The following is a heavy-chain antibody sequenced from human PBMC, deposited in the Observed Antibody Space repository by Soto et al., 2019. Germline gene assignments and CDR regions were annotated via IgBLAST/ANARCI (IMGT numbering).Heavy chain of an antibody. V-gene: IGHV1-69*13. D-gene: IGHD2-8*01. CDR2: IISIFGTA. J-gene: IGHJ6*02. Sequence: SVKVSCKASGGTFSSYAISWVRQAPGQGLEWMGGIISIFGTANYAQKFQGRVTITADESTSTAYMELSSLRSEDTAVYYCARTSMVFYYYYGMDVWGQGTTVTVSS. CDR1: GGTFSSYA. CDR3: ARTSMVFYYYYGMDV.